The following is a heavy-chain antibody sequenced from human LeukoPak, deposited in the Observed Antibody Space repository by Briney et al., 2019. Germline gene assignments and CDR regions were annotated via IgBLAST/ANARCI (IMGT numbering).Heavy chain of an antibody. CDR1: GYSISSGYY. V-gene: IGHV4-38-2*02. CDR3: ARDSRGGYSYGYGGYNWFDP. D-gene: IGHD5-18*01. J-gene: IGHJ5*02. CDR2: IYRSGST. Sequence: SETLSLTCTVSGYSISSGYYWGWIRQPPGKGLEWIGSIYRSGSTYYNPSLKSRVTISVDTSKNQFSLKLSSVTAADTAVYYCARDSRGGYSYGYGGYNWFDPWGQGTLVTVSS.